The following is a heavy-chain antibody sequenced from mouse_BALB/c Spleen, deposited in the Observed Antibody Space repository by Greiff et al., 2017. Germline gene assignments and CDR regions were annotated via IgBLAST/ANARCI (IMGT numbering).Heavy chain of an antibody. Sequence: EVQVVESGGGLVKPGGSLKLSCAASGFTFSSYAMSWVRQSPEKRLEWVAEISSGGSYTYYPDTVTGRFTISRDNAKNTLYLEMSSLRSEDTAMYYCARLLAVTLYAMDYWGQGTSVTVSS. CDR3: ARLLAVTLYAMDY. CDR2: ISSGGSYT. CDR1: GFTFSSYA. D-gene: IGHD1-1*01. J-gene: IGHJ4*01. V-gene: IGHV5-9-4*01.